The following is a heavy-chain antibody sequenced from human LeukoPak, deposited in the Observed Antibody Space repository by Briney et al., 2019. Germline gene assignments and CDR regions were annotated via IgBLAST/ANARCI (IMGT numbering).Heavy chain of an antibody. CDR3: ARGYEGSFDY. CDR2: IKPDGSEK. D-gene: IGHD3-10*01. CDR1: GFTFSSYW. V-gene: IGHV3-7*01. Sequence: PGGSLRLSCAASGFTFSSYWMSWVRQAPGKGLERVATIKPDGSEKYYVDSVKGRFTISRDSTKNSLYPQMNSLRVEDTAVYYCARGYEGSFDYWGQGTLVTVSS. J-gene: IGHJ4*02.